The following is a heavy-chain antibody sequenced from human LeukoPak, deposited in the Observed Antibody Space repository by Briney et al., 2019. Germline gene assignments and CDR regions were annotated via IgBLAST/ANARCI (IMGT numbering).Heavy chain of an antibody. CDR1: GFTFSSSV. J-gene: IGHJ3*02. CDR3: AKDPPSVVANAFHI. V-gene: IGHV3-23*01. D-gene: IGHD5-12*01. Sequence: GGSLRLSCAASGFTFSSSVMSWVRQALGKGLEWVSTICGSGGTTYYADSVKGRFTISRDNSNNTLYLEMDSLRADDPAVYSCAKDPPSVVANAFHIWGQGTMVTVSS. CDR2: ICGSGGTT.